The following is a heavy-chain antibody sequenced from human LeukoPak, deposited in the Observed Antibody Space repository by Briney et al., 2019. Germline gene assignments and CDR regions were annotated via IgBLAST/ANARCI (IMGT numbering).Heavy chain of an antibody. J-gene: IGHJ4*02. Sequence: ASVKVSCEASGYTFTSYGISWVRQAPGQGLEWMGWISAYNGNTNYVQKFQGRVTMTRDTSITTVYMELSGLSFDDTAVYYCARGGGRYSVDYWGQGTLVIVSS. CDR3: ARGGGRYSVDY. D-gene: IGHD1-26*01. V-gene: IGHV1-18*01. CDR2: ISAYNGNT. CDR1: GYTFTSYG.